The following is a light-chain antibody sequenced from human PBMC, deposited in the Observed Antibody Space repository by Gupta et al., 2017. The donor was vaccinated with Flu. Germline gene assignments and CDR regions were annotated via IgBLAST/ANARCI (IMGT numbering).Light chain of an antibody. CDR1: STNMGSKT. Sequence: RVTISWCGSSTNMGSKTGNWYQQGPGTAPKLLIYNNNQRRSGVPDRFSGSKSGTAAALAISGLQSGDEGDYYCATWDDNLNGWVFGGGAKLTGL. CDR3: ATWDDNLNGWV. V-gene: IGLV1-44*01. J-gene: IGLJ3*02. CDR2: NNN.